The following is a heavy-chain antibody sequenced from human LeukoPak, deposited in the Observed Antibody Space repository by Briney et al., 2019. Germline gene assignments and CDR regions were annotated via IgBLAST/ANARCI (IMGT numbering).Heavy chain of an antibody. J-gene: IGHJ6*02. Sequence: SETLSLTCTVSGGSISSGGYYWSWIRQHPGKGLVWIVYIYYSGSTYYNPSLKSRVTISVDTSKNQFSLKLSSVTAAATAVYYCAREAPQLRFDYYYGMDVWGQGTTVTVSS. CDR1: GGSISSGGYY. CDR2: IYYSGST. D-gene: IGHD3-10*01. V-gene: IGHV4-31*03. CDR3: AREAPQLRFDYYYGMDV.